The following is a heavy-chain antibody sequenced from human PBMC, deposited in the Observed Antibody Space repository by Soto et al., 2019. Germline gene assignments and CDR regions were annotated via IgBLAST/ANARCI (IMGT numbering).Heavy chain of an antibody. CDR3: ARASTGWPNWFDY. CDR1: GYTFSNHW. V-gene: IGHV5-51*01. D-gene: IGHD6-19*01. CDR2: IYPGDSES. J-gene: IGHJ5*01. Sequence: GESLKISCRGSGYTFSNHWIAWVRQTPGKGLEWMGIIYPGDSESRYSPSFQGQVTISVDKSITTAYLQWSSLKASDTAMYYCARASTGWPNWFDYWGQGTLVTVSS.